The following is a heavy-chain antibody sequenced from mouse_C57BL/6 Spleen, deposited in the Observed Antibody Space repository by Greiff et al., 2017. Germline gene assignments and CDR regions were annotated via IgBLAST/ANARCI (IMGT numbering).Heavy chain of an antibody. V-gene: IGHV5-4*01. J-gene: IGHJ4*01. Sequence: EVMLVESGGGLVKPGGSLKLSCAASGFTFSSYAMSWVRQTPEKRLEWVATISDGGSYTYYPDNVKGRFTISRDNAKNNLYLQMSHLKSEDTAMYYCARDSLYYDYDEGYAMDYWGQGTSVTVSS. CDR1: GFTFSSYA. D-gene: IGHD2-4*01. CDR3: ARDSLYYDYDEGYAMDY. CDR2: ISDGGSYT.